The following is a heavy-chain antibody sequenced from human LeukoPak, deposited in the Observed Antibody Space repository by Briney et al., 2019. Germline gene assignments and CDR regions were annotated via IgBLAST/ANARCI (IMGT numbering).Heavy chain of an antibody. Sequence: SETLSLTCSVSGDSISSGSYYWGWIRQAPGKGLEWIASIYHSGSTYYNPSLKSRVSISVDTPKNQFSLKLSSVTAADTAVYYCARHGPPMSPIDYWGQGILVSVSS. J-gene: IGHJ4*02. CDR1: GDSISSGSYY. CDR2: IYHSGST. V-gene: IGHV4-39*01. CDR3: ARHGPPMSPIDY. D-gene: IGHD3-22*01.